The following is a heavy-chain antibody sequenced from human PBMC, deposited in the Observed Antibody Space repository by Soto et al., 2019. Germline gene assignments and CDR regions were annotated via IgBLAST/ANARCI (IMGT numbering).Heavy chain of an antibody. CDR3: ASSGVPAAIDYYYGMDV. D-gene: IGHD2-2*01. V-gene: IGHV4-30-4*01. Sequence: SXTLSLNCTVSGGSISSGDYYWSWIRQPPGKGLEWIGYIYYSGSTYYNPSLKSRVTISVDTSKNQFSLKLSSVTAADTAVYYCASSGVPAAIDYYYGMDVWGQGTTVTVSS. J-gene: IGHJ6*02. CDR1: GGSISSGDYY. CDR2: IYYSGST.